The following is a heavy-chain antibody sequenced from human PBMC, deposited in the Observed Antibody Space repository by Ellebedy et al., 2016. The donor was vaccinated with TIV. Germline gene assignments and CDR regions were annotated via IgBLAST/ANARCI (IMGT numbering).Heavy chain of an antibody. CDR1: GGSISRYY. CDR2: VYYTGST. D-gene: IGHD2-2*01. J-gene: IGHJ3*02. Sequence: SETLSLTCSVSGGSISRYYWAWIRQAPGQGLEYMGNVYYTGSTDYRPSLKSRLTIAVDRSKNQFSLKVTSVTAADTAVYYCARRLVATAPNAFDIWGQGTMVTVSS. V-gene: IGHV4-59*08. CDR3: ARRLVATAPNAFDI.